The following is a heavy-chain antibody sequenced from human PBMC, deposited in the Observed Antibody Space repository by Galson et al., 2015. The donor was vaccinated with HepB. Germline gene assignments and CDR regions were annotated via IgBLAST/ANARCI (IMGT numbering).Heavy chain of an antibody. CDR2: IYHSGST. J-gene: IGHJ4*02. Sequence: LSLTCAVSGGSISSSNWWSWVRQPPGKGLEWIGEIYHSGSTNYNPSLKSRVTISVDKSKNQFSLKLSSVTAADTAVYYCARVRPYYDSSGYLGTAFDYWGQGTLVTVSS. CDR1: GGSISSSNW. V-gene: IGHV4-4*02. D-gene: IGHD3-22*01. CDR3: ARVRPYYDSSGYLGTAFDY.